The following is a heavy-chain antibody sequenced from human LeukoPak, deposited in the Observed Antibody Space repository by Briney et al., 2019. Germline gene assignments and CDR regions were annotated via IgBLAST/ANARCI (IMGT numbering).Heavy chain of an antibody. D-gene: IGHD3-16*01. Sequence: PGRSLRLSCAASGFTFSSYAMHWVRQAPGKGLEWVAVISYDGSNKYYADSVKGRFTISRDNSKNTLYLQMNSLRAEDTAVYYCARGRVRGGNYFDYWGLGTLVTVSS. J-gene: IGHJ4*02. CDR1: GFTFSSYA. CDR2: ISYDGSNK. V-gene: IGHV3-30-3*01. CDR3: ARGRVRGGNYFDY.